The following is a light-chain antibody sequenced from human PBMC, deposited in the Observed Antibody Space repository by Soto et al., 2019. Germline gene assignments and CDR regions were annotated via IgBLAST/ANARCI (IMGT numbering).Light chain of an antibody. Sequence: DIVMTQSPDSLAVSLGERATINCKSSQSVLYSSNNKNYLAWYQQKPGQPPKLLIYWASTRESGVPDRFSGSGSGTDFTLTISSLQAEDVAVYYCQKYYSTTWTFDQGTKVEIK. CDR1: QSVLYSSNNKNY. CDR2: WAS. J-gene: IGKJ1*01. V-gene: IGKV4-1*01. CDR3: QKYYSTTWT.